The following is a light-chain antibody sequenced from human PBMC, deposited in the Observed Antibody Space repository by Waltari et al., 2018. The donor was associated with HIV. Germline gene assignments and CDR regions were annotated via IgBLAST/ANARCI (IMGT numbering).Light chain of an antibody. V-gene: IGLV1-44*01. CDR1: RFNIGSNS. J-gene: IGLJ2*01. CDR3: AAWDDNLNAL. CDR2: GNN. Sequence: QSVLRQPPSASGTPGQRVTISCSGGRFNIGSNSVSWYQQLPGMAPKLRSLGNNQRPSGVPDRFSGSKSGTSASLAISGLQSDDKADYYCAAWDDNLNALFGGGTKLTVL.